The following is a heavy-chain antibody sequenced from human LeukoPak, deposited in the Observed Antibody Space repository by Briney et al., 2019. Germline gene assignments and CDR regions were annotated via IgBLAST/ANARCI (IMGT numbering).Heavy chain of an antibody. J-gene: IGHJ6*03. Sequence: ASVMVSCKVSGYTLTELSMHWVRQAPGKGLEWMGGFDPEDGETIYAQKFQGRVTMTEDTSTDTAYMELSSLRSEDTAVYYCATARIVVVPAAIRGWYMDVWGKGTTVTVSS. CDR1: GYTLTELS. V-gene: IGHV1-24*01. CDR2: FDPEDGET. D-gene: IGHD2-2*01. CDR3: ATARIVVVPAAIRGWYMDV.